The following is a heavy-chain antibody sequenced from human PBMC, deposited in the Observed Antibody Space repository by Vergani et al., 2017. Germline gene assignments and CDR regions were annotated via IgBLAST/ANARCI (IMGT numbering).Heavy chain of an antibody. Sequence: VQLLESGGDLVQPGASLRISCAASGFSFSTYNMHWVRQAPGKGLEWVAVIWFDRGNKYHADSVQGRFTIYRDNFKNTLDLQMHSLLDEDTATYYCARDARHCSNGVCYGDSYLDLWGRGTLVTVTS. CDR3: ARDARHCSNGVCYGDSYLDL. J-gene: IGHJ2*01. V-gene: IGHV3-33*01. CDR2: IWFDRGNK. D-gene: IGHD4-17*01. CDR1: GFSFSTYN.